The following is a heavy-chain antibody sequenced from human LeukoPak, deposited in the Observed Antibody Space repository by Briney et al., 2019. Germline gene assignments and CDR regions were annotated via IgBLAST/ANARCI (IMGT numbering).Heavy chain of an antibody. J-gene: IGHJ4*02. CDR3: ARGEVGALSDFDY. CDR2: IYYSGTT. CDR1: GGSISSSSYY. Sequence: SETLSLTCTVSGGSISSSSYYWSWIRQPPGKGLEWIGYIYYSGTTNYNPSLKSRVTISVDTSKNQFSLKLSSVTAADTAVYYCARGEVGALSDFDYWGQGTLVTVSS. D-gene: IGHD1-26*01. V-gene: IGHV4-61*01.